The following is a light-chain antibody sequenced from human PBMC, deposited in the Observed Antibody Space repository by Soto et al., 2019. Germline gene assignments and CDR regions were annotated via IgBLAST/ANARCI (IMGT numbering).Light chain of an antibody. CDR2: DAS. CDR3: QQRSNSPFT. J-gene: IGKJ3*01. V-gene: IGKV3-11*01. CDR1: QRIGSY. Sequence: EIVLTQSPATLSLSPGERATLSCRASQRIGSYLVWYQQKPGQAPRLLIYDASKRAPGIPARCGGSGSGTYFPLTIITLEAEDFAVYYCQQRSNSPFTFGRGTKVDIK.